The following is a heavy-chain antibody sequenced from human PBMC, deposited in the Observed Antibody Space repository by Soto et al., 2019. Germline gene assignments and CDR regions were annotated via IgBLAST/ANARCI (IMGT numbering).Heavy chain of an antibody. J-gene: IGHJ6*02. CDR2: ISAYNGNT. Sequence: GASVKVSCKASGYTFTIYGISWVRQAPGQGLEWMGWISAYNGNTNYAQKLQGRVTMTTDTSTSTAYMELRSLRSDDTAVYYCARDLRAIVVVTAFFNCGMDVWGQGTTVTVSS. CDR1: GYTFTIYG. V-gene: IGHV1-18*01. CDR3: ARDLRAIVVVTAFFNCGMDV. D-gene: IGHD2-21*02.